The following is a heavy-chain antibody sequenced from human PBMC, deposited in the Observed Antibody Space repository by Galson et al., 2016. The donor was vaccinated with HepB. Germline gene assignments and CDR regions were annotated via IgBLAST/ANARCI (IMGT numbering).Heavy chain of an antibody. D-gene: IGHD3-16*01. J-gene: IGHJ3*02. CDR2: IFPDDSET. V-gene: IGHV5-51*03. CDR1: GYRFTDYW. Sequence: QSGAEVKKPGKSLKISCKGSGYRFTDYWVAWVRQMPGKGLEWMGIIFPDDSETRYSPSLQGQVTISVDKSISTAYLQWNSLKASDTAIYYCAIGGGNDAFDIWGQGTRVTVSS. CDR3: AIGGGNDAFDI.